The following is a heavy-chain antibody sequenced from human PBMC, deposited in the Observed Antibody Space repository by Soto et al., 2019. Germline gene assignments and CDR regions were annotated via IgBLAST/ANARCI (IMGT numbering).Heavy chain of an antibody. Sequence: PAVTLSLTCTISGGSISTFSWSWIRQPPGKGLEWIGHIYDSGTANYNPSLKSRVTISVDTSKNQFSLNLSSVTAADTAMYYCARGTYKWFDPWGQGTLVTVS. CDR3: ARGTYKWFDP. CDR1: GGSISTFS. CDR2: IYDSGTA. J-gene: IGHJ5*02. V-gene: IGHV4-59*01.